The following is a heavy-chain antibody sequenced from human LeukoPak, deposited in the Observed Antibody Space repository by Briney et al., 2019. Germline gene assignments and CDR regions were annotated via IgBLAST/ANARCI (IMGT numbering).Heavy chain of an antibody. CDR2: INHSGST. V-gene: IGHV4-34*01. CDR1: GGSLSGYY. CDR3: ARGVLRFSAYYFDY. D-gene: IGHD3-3*01. Sequence: SETLSLTCAVYGGSLSGYYWSWIRQPPGKGLEWIGEINHSGSTNYNPSLKSRVTISVDTSKNQFSLKLSSVTAADTAVYYCARGVLRFSAYYFDYWGQGTLVTVSS. J-gene: IGHJ4*02.